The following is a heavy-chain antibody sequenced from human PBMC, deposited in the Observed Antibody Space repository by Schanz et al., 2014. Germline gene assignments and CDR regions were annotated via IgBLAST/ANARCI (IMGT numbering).Heavy chain of an antibody. Sequence: QVHLVQSGAEVKKPGSSVKVSCKASGGTFSSDTFSWVRQAPGQGLEWMGRIVPIAGITNYAQRLQGRVTMTADKPSDTVYIQVSSLRAEDTAVYYCAREATTDATSWFDAWRQGKLVTGSS. CDR3: AREATTDATSWFDA. CDR2: IVPIAGIT. V-gene: IGHV1-69*08. D-gene: IGHD5-12*01. J-gene: IGHJ5*02. CDR1: GGTFSSDT.